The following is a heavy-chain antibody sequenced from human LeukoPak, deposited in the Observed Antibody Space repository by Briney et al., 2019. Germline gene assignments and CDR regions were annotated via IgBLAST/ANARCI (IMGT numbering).Heavy chain of an antibody. D-gene: IGHD4-17*01. V-gene: IGHV3-30*03. CDR1: GFTFSSYG. CDR3: ARYGPEVYYFDY. CDR2: ISYDGSNK. J-gene: IGHJ4*02. Sequence: PRGSLRLSCAASGFTFSSYGMHWVRQAPGKGLEWVAVISYDGSNKYYADSVKGRFTISRDNSKNTLYLQMNSLRAEDTAVYYCARYGPEVYYFDYWGQGTLVTVSS.